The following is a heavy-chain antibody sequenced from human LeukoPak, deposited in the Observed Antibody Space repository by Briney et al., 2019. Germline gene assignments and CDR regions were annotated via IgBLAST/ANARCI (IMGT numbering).Heavy chain of an antibody. V-gene: IGHV1-2*02. CDR3: ARQRIAARPRWFDP. CDR2: INPNSGGT. D-gene: IGHD6-6*01. J-gene: IGHJ5*02. Sequence: ASVKVSCKASGYTFTGYYMHWVRQAPGQGLEWMGWINPNSGGTNYAQKFQGRVIMTRDTSISTAYMELSRLRSDDTAVYYCARQRIAARPRWFDPWGQGTLVTVSS. CDR1: GYTFTGYY.